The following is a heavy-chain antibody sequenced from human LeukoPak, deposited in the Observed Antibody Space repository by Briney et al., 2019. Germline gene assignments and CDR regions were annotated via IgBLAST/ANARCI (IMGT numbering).Heavy chain of an antibody. V-gene: IGHV3-30*03. CDR3: ARDKLGSGYSSDFDY. Sequence: QSGRSLRLSCAASGFTFSSYGMHWVRQAPGKGLEWVAVISYDGSNKYYADSVKGRFTISRDNSKNTLYLQMNSLRAEDTAVYYCARDKLGSGYSSDFDYWGQGTLVTVSS. CDR1: GFTFSSYG. D-gene: IGHD6-19*01. J-gene: IGHJ4*02. CDR2: ISYDGSNK.